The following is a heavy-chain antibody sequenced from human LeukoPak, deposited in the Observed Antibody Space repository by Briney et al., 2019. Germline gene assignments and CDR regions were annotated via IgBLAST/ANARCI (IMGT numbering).Heavy chain of an antibody. Sequence: GGSLRLSCAASGFSFSTYTMNWVRQAPGKGLEWVSAINGRGDSTFYADSVKGRFTISRDNSKNTLYLQMNSLRAEDTAVYYCARDHPSYCSGGSCYSNWGQGTLVTVSS. CDR3: ARDHPSYCSGGSCYSN. CDR1: GFSFSTYT. V-gene: IGHV3-23*01. D-gene: IGHD2-15*01. J-gene: IGHJ4*02. CDR2: INGRGDST.